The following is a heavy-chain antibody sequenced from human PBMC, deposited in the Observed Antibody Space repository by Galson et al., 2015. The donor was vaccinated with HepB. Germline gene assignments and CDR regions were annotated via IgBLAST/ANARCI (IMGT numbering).Heavy chain of an antibody. V-gene: IGHV1-69*04. Sequence: SVKVSCKASGGTFSSYTISWVRQAPGQGLEWMGRIIPILGIANYAQKFQGRVTITADKSTSTAYMELSSLRSEDTAVYYCAREGPDSSGDRREKKYWYFDLWSRGTLVTVSS. J-gene: IGHJ2*01. CDR2: IIPILGIA. D-gene: IGHD3-22*01. CDR3: AREGPDSSGDRREKKYWYFDL. CDR1: GGTFSSYT.